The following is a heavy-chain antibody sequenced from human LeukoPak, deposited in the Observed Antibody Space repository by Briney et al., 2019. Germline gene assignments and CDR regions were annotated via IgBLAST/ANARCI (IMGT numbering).Heavy chain of an antibody. Sequence: GGSLRLSCSASGFTFSSFWMHWVRHAPGKGLIWVSRINLDGTVTTYADSVKGRFTISRDNAKNTLYLQMNSRRAEDTAVYYCVREVTVTSYFDYWGQGILVTVSS. CDR2: INLDGTVT. J-gene: IGHJ4*02. D-gene: IGHD2-21*02. CDR3: VREVTVTSYFDY. CDR1: GFTFSSFW. V-gene: IGHV3-74*01.